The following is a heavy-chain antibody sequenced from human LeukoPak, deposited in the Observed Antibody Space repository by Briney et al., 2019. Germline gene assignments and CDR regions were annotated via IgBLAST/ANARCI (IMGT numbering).Heavy chain of an antibody. J-gene: IGHJ3*02. V-gene: IGHV3-33*08. CDR2: IWYDGSNK. Sequence: GGSLRLSCAASGFTFSDHYMDWVRQAPGKGLEWVAVIWYDGSNKYYADSVKGRFTISRDNSKNTLYLQMNSLRAEDTAVYYCARDRGIVLRYFDWRDDAFDIWGQGTMVTVSS. D-gene: IGHD3-9*01. CDR1: GFTFSDHY. CDR3: ARDRGIVLRYFDWRDDAFDI.